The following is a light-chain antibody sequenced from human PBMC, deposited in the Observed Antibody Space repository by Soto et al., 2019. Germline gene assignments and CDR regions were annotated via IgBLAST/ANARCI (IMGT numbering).Light chain of an antibody. Sequence: QSVLTQPASVSWSPGQSITISCTGASSDVCGYNYVSWYRQHPGKAPKLMIYEVSNRPSGVSDRFSGSKSGNTASLTISGLQPEDEADYYCSSYTGIRTYVFGTGTKVTVL. J-gene: IGLJ1*01. CDR2: EVS. CDR1: SSDVCGYNY. V-gene: IGLV2-14*01. CDR3: SSYTGIRTYV.